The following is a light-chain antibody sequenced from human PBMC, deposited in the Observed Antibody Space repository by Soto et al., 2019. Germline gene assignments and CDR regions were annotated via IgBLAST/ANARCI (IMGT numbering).Light chain of an antibody. CDR3: QVWDRTSERYV. CDR1: GIGNKN. Sequence: SYELTQTPSVSVAPGQTARITCGGNGIGNKNVNWLQQKPGQAPVLVVYDDSDRPSGIPERFSGSNSGNMATLTISRVEAGDEADYYCQVWDRTSERYVLATGTKVTVL. CDR2: DDS. V-gene: IGLV3-21*02. J-gene: IGLJ1*01.